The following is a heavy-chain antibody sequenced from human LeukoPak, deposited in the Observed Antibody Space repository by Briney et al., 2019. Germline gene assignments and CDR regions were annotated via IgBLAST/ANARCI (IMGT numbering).Heavy chain of an antibody. V-gene: IGHV1-69*04. D-gene: IGHD6-19*01. Sequence: ASVKVSCKASGGTFSSYAISWVRQAPGQGLEWMGRIIPILGIANYAQKFQGRVTITADKSTSTAYMELSSLRSEDTAVYYCAKSHSVAVAGTYSTYYFDSWGQGTLVTVSS. CDR1: GGTFSSYA. CDR2: IIPILGIA. CDR3: AKSHSVAVAGTYSTYYFDS. J-gene: IGHJ4*02.